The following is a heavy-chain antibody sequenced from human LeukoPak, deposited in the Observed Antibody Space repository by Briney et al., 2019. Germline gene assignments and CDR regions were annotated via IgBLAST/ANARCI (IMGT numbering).Heavy chain of an antibody. CDR2: IIPIFGTA. J-gene: IGHJ5*02. CDR3: ARGGQQLVHFNWFDP. D-gene: IGHD6-13*01. V-gene: IGHV1-69*05. CDR1: RGTFSSYV. Sequence: SVKVSCKASRGTFSSYVISWVRQAPGHGLEWMGRIIPIFGTANYAQKFQGRVTITTDESTSTAYMELSSLRSEDTAVYYCARGGQQLVHFNWFDPWGQGTLVTVSS.